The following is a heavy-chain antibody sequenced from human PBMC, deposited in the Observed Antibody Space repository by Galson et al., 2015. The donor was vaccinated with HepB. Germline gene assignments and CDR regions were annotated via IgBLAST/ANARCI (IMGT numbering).Heavy chain of an antibody. V-gene: IGHV6-1*01. D-gene: IGHD3-16*01. CDR3: TRGHRGDEGFGI. J-gene: IGHJ3*02. CDR1: GDSVSSYSAA. Sequence: CAISGDSVSSYSAAWYWIRQSPSRGLEWLGRTYYRSTWYNDYAVSVKSRMTINSDTSKSQFSLQVNSVTPEDAAIYYCTRGHRGDEGFGIWGPGTMVIVSS. CDR2: TYYRSTWYN.